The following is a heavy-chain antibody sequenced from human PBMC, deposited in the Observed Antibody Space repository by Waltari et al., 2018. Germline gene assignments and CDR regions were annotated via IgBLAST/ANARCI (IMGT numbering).Heavy chain of an antibody. J-gene: IGHJ6*02. V-gene: IGHV3-73*02. Sequence: EVRLVESGGGLVQPGGSLRLSCLGSGFPFSGAAINWVRQAPGKGLGGVGRIRRKGNDCARECGGGGEGRVGGSGEGGGEAACLQGGGLGAGGAAVYYCSRHIPSVCGGDCYHSFYYGLDVWGQGTTVIVSS. CDR2: IRRKGNDCAR. D-gene: IGHD2-21*02. CDR1: GFPFSGAA. CDR3: SRHIPSVCGGDCYHSFYYGLDV.